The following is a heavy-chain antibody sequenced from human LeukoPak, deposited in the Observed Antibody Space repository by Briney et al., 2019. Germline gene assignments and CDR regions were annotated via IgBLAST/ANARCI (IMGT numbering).Heavy chain of an antibody. D-gene: IGHD3-22*01. V-gene: IGHV4-39*01. Sequence: MASETLSLTCTVSGGSISSSSYYWGWLRQPPGKGLEWIGSIYYSGSTYYNPSLKSRFTISVDTSKNPFSLKLSSVTAADTAVYYCARHLREYYYDSSGYYGLDIWGQGTMVTVSS. CDR2: IYYSGST. CDR1: GGSISSSSYY. J-gene: IGHJ3*02. CDR3: ARHLREYYYDSSGYYGLDI.